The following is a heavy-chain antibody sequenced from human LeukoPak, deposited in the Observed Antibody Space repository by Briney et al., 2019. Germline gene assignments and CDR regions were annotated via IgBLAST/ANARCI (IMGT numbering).Heavy chain of an antibody. CDR3: ARARSSSLDY. CDR1: GYTFTSYG. V-gene: IGHV1-2*02. Sequence: ASVKVSCKASGYTFTSYGISWVRQAPGQGLEWMGRINPNSGGTNFAQKFQGRVTMTRDTSISTAYMELSRLTSDDTAVYYCARARSSSLDYWGQGTLVTVSS. J-gene: IGHJ4*02. D-gene: IGHD6-6*01. CDR2: INPNSGGT.